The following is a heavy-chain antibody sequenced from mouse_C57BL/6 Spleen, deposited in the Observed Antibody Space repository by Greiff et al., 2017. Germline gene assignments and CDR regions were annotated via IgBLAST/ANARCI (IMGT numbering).Heavy chain of an antibody. V-gene: IGHV3-6*01. J-gene: IGHJ2*01. CDR1: GYSITSGYY. Sequence: DVQLQESGPGLVKPSQSLSLTCSVTGYSITSGYYWNWIRQFPGNKLEWMGYISYDGSNNYNPSLKNRISITRDTSKNQFFLKLNSVTTEDTATYYCARYYGSLDYWGQGTTLTVSS. CDR3: ARYYGSLDY. D-gene: IGHD1-1*01. CDR2: ISYDGSN.